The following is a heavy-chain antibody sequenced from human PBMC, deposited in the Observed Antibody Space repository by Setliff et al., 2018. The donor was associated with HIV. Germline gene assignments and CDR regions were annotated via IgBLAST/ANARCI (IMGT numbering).Heavy chain of an antibody. Sequence: SSETLSLTCAVYGGSLSSFSWTWIRQAPGKGLEWIGDVDHIGKSKENPSLRRRVSISVDTSKNQFSLKMLSVTSTYMAFYYCARGLPTHYYGPDNWFDPWSQGTLVTVSS. CDR1: GGSLSSFS. V-gene: IGHV4-34*01. CDR2: VDHIGKS. CDR3: ARGLPTHYYGPDNWFDP. J-gene: IGHJ5*02. D-gene: IGHD3-10*01.